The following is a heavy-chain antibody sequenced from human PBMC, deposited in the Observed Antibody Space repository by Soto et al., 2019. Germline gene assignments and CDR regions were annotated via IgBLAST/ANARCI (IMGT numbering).Heavy chain of an antibody. J-gene: IGHJ6*01. D-gene: IGHD3-3*02. Sequence: HPGKGLEWIGYIYYSGSTYYNPTHKSRVTISVDTSKNQFSLKLSSVTAADTAVYYCAGSLYWHTRRTDGLDIWGQ. CDR2: IYYSGST. CDR3: AGSLYWHTRRTDGLDI. V-gene: IGHV4-31*02.